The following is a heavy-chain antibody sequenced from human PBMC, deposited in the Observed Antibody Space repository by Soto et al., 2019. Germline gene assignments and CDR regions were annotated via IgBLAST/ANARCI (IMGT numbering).Heavy chain of an antibody. CDR3: ARAYRNYGDYDN. D-gene: IGHD4-17*01. J-gene: IGHJ4*02. Sequence: SGPTLVNPTPTLTLTCTFSGFSLNTRGMCVSWIRQPPGKALEWLALIDWDDDKYYSTSLKTRLTISKDTSDNLVFLAMTNMDPVDTATYYCARAYRNYGDYDNWGQGALVTVSS. CDR2: IDWDDDK. V-gene: IGHV2-70*01. CDR1: GFSLNTRGMC.